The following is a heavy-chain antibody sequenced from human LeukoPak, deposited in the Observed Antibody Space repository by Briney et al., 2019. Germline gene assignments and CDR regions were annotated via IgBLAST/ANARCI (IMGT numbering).Heavy chain of an antibody. CDR3: AREASIAVAGTSYFVFDY. J-gene: IGHJ4*02. V-gene: IGHV1-8*01. D-gene: IGHD6-19*01. CDR2: MNPNSGNT. Sequence: GASVKVSCKASGYTFTSYDINWVRQATGQGLEWMGWMNPNSGNTGYAQKFQGRVTMTRNTSISTAYMELSSLRSEDTAVYYCAREASIAVAGTSYFVFDYWGRGTLVTVSS. CDR1: GYTFTSYD.